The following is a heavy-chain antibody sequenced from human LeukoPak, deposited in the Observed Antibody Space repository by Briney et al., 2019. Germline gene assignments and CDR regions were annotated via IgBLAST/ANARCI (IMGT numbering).Heavy chain of an antibody. V-gene: IGHV3-48*02. D-gene: IGHD3-16*01. CDR3: ASSPRGTSPYFFDS. Sequence: GGSLRLSCAASGFTFSSYSTNWVRQAPGKGLEWVSYISSSSSTIYYADSVKGRFTISRDSAKNSLYLQMNSLRDEDTAVYYCASSPRGTSPYFFDSWGQGTLVTVSS. CDR1: GFTFSSYS. J-gene: IGHJ4*02. CDR2: ISSSSSTI.